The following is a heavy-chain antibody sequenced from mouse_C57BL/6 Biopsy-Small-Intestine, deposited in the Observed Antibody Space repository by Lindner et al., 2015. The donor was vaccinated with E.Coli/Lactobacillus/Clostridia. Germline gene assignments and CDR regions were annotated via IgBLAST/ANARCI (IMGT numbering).Heavy chain of an antibody. Sequence: VKVSCKASGYTFTNYPMNWVRQAPGQGLEWMGWINTNTGNPTYAQGFTGRFVFSLDTSVSTAYLQISSLKAEDTAVYYCARPHNPYSSTGDDYWGQGTLVTVSS. CDR3: ARPHNPYSSTGDDY. V-gene: IGHV9-3*02. CDR2: INTNTGNP. CDR1: GYTFTNYP. J-gene: IGHJ4*01. D-gene: IGHD6-1*01.